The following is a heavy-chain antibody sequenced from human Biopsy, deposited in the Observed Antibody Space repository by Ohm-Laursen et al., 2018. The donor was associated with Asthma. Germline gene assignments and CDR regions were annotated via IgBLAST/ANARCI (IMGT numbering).Heavy chain of an antibody. CDR3: ARGSSSRLSQWELLVSGGKRAHSYYGMDV. CDR2: THHNGYT. D-gene: IGHD1-26*01. J-gene: IGHJ6*02. CDR1: GGSFSSNY. Sequence: SDTLSLTCAVYGGSFSSNYWSWIRQTPGKGLEWLGDTHHNGYTNYNPSLNSRLTLSVVTSKNQFSLRLTSVTAADTAVYYCARGSSSRLSQWELLVSGGKRAHSYYGMDVWGQGTTVTVSS. V-gene: IGHV4-34*01.